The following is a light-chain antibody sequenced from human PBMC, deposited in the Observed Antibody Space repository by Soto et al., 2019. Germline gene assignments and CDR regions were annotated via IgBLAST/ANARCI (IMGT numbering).Light chain of an antibody. CDR2: KAS. V-gene: IGKV1-5*03. CDR1: QNISTW. J-gene: IGKJ2*01. CDR3: QQYNGYLYT. Sequence: DIQMTQSPSTLSASVVYRVSITCRASQNISTWLAWYQQKPGKAPKILIYKASSLEVGVPSRFSGSGSGTEFTLTISSLQPDDFATYFCQQYNGYLYTFGQGTKLEIK.